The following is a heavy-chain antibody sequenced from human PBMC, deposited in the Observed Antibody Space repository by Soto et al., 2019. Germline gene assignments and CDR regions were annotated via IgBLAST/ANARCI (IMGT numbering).Heavy chain of an antibody. J-gene: IGHJ4*02. Sequence: EVQLLESGGVLVQPGGSLRLSCAASGFTFSTYAMSWVRQAPGKGLEWVSAISGSGGSTFYADSVKGRFTISRDNSKNTLYRQMNSLRAEDTAVYDCAKEGYGAAYYNQDYWGQGTLVTASS. CDR2: ISGSGGST. CDR1: GFTFSTYA. D-gene: IGHD3-10*01. V-gene: IGHV3-23*01. CDR3: AKEGYGAAYYNQDY.